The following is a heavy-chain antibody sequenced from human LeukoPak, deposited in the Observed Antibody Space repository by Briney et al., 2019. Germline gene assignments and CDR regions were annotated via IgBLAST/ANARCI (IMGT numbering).Heavy chain of an antibody. CDR1: GCSLSTRGVG. V-gene: IGHV2-5*01. D-gene: IGHD3-10*01. J-gene: IGHJ5*02. CDR3: APHYYYGSGSYYNDLNWFDP. CDR2: IYWNDDK. Sequence: SGPTLLNPTQTLALTCSFSGCSLSTRGVGVGWIRQAPGKALEWLALIYWNDDKRYSPSLKSRLTITKHTSKNPVVLTTTNMDPVDTATYYCAPHYYYGSGSYYNDLNWFDPWGQGTLVTVSS.